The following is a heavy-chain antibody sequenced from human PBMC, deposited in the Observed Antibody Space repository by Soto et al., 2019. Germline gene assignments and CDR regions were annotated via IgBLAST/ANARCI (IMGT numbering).Heavy chain of an antibody. V-gene: IGHV3-74*01. CDR3: ANSVGSRAY. D-gene: IGHD2-2*01. CDR2: INGDGSTT. Sequence: GGSLRLSCAVSGLTFRGYWMHWVRQAPGKGLVWVSRINGDGSTTDYADSVQGRFTISRDNAKNTLYLQMNGLRVEDTAVYYCANSVGSRAYWGQGTLVTVSS. CDR1: GLTFRGYW. J-gene: IGHJ4*02.